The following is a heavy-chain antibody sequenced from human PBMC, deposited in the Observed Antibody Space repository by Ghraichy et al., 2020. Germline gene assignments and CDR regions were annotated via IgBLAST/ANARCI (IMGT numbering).Heavy chain of an antibody. CDR2: VHYTGTT. D-gene: IGHD3-10*01. CDR1: GGSISGTY. J-gene: IGHJ5*02. CDR3: GRHLNVNRGLDWFEP. V-gene: IGHV4-59*08. Sequence: SETLSLTCTVSGGSISGTYWTWIRLPPGRGLEWIGCVHYTGTTTYNPSLKGRVTISVDTSKNQFFLKLSSVTAADTAVYYCGRHLNVNRGLDWFEPWGQGTQVTVSS.